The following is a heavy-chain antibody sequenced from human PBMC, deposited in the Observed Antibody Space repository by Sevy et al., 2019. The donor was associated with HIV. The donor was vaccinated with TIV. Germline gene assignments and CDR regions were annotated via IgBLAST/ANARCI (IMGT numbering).Heavy chain of an antibody. J-gene: IGHJ5*01. CDR1: GFTFSSYA. CDR3: AKDRRRGYSFGLDS. CDR2: ISYDGSNK. V-gene: IGHV3-30*04. Sequence: GGSLRLSCAASGFTFSSYAMHWVRQAPGKGLEWVAVISYDGSNKYYADSVKGRFTISRDNSKNTLFLQMNSLRGDDTAVYYCAKDRRRGYSFGLDSWGQGTLVTVSS. D-gene: IGHD5-18*01.